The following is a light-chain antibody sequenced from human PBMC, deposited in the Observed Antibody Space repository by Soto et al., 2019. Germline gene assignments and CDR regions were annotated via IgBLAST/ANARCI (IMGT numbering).Light chain of an antibody. Sequence: DTQMTQSPSSLSASVGDRVTITCQASQDINNYLNWYQHKPGKAPKLLIYDASNLETGVPSRFSGSGSGTDFTFTISSLQPEDIATYYCQQYGNLLWTFGQGTKVEIK. CDR3: QQYGNLLWT. J-gene: IGKJ1*01. CDR1: QDINNY. CDR2: DAS. V-gene: IGKV1-33*01.